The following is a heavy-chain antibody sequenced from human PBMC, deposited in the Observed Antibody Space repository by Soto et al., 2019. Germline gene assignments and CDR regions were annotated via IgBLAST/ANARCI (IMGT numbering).Heavy chain of an antibody. V-gene: IGHV4-34*01. CDR2: INHSGST. J-gene: IGHJ4*02. CDR3: ARGSRGYYYTFDY. Sequence: SETLSLTCAVYGGSFSGYYWSWIRQPPGKGLEWIGEINHSGSTNYNPSLKSRVTISVDTSKNQFSLKLSSVTAADTAVYYCARGSRGYYYTFDYWGQGTLVTVSS. D-gene: IGHD3-22*01. CDR1: GGSFSGYY.